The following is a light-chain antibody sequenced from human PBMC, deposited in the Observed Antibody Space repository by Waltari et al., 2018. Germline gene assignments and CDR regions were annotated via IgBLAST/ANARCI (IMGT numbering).Light chain of an antibody. V-gene: IGKV1-5*03. CDR2: KAS. J-gene: IGKJ4*01. CDR3: QQYNSYSSLT. Sequence: DIQMNQYPSTLSASVGDRVTITCRASQSISSWLAWYQQKPGKAPKLLIYKASSLESGVPARFSGSGSGTEFTLTISSLQPDDFATYYCQQYNSYSSLTFGGGTKVEIK. CDR1: QSISSW.